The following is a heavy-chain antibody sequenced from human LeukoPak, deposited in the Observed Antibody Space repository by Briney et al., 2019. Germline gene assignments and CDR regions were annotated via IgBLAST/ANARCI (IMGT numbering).Heavy chain of an antibody. V-gene: IGHV4-4*07. J-gene: IGHJ4*02. CDR2: MSSSGNN. CDR3: ATIVAGTLDY. CDR1: GDSISYFY. D-gene: IGHD6-19*01. Sequence: PSETLSLTCSVSGDSISYFYWSWIRQAAGKGLEWIGRMSSSGNNDYNASLKSRVTMSVDTSKNQLSLKVISVTAADTAVYYCATIVAGTLDYWGQGTLVTVSS.